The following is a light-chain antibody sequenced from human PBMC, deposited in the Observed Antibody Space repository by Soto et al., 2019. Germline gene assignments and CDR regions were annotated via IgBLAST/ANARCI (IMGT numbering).Light chain of an antibody. CDR3: QQRNSWPLT. CDR2: GTS. J-gene: IGKJ4*01. V-gene: IGKV3D-20*02. CDR1: QSVSSSY. Sequence: EIVLTQSPATLSLSPXERATLSCRASQSVSSSYLAWYQQKPGQAPRLLIYGTSSRATGIPDRFSGSGSGTDFTLTISSLEPEDFAFYYCQQRNSWPLTFGGGTKVDI.